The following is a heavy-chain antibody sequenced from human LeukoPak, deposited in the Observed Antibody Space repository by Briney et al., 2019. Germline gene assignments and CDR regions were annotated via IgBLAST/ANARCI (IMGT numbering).Heavy chain of an antibody. J-gene: IGHJ4*02. Sequence: PSETLSLTCAVSGYSISSGYYWGWIRQPPGKGLEWIGSIYHSGSTYYNPSLKSRVTISVDTSKNQFSLKLSSVTAADTAVYYCASSAWSGYYLQFDYWGQGTLVTVSS. CDR2: IYHSGST. D-gene: IGHD3-3*01. V-gene: IGHV4-38-2*01. CDR3: ASSAWSGYYLQFDY. CDR1: GYSISSGYY.